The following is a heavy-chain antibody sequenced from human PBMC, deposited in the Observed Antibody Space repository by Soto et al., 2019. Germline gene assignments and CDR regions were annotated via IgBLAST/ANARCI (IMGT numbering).Heavy chain of an antibody. CDR3: ARAVGPFDY. V-gene: IGHV3-33*01. Sequence: PGGSLRLSCAAAGFTFSTYGIHWVRQAPGKGLEWVAVIWHDGSNKYYADSVKGRFTISRDNSKNTLYLEMNSLRAEDTAVYYGARAVGPFDYWGQGTLVTVSS. CDR1: GFTFSTYG. D-gene: IGHD1-26*01. J-gene: IGHJ4*02. CDR2: IWHDGSNK.